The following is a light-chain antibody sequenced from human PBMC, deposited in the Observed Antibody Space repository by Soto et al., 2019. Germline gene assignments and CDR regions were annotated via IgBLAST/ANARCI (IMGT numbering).Light chain of an antibody. J-gene: IGKJ4*01. CDR1: QSVSSSY. Sequence: EIVLTQSPGTLSLSPGERATLSCRASQSVSSSYLAWYQQKPGQAPRLLIYGASSRATGIPDRFSGSGSGTDFTLIISRLEPADFAVYYCQQYGRSPLTFGGGTKVETK. V-gene: IGKV3-20*01. CDR2: GAS. CDR3: QQYGRSPLT.